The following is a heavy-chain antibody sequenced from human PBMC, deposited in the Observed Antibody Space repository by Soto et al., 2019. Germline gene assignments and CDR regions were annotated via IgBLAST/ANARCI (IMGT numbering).Heavy chain of an antibody. CDR1: GFTFGTYA. Sequence: GGSLRLSCAASGFTFGTYAMHWVRQAPGKGLEWVAAISGSGGSTYYADSVKGRFTISRDNSKNTLYLQMNSLRAEDTAVYYCAKKGGTTVTGYYYYGMDVWGQGTTVSVSS. CDR3: AKKGGTTVTGYYYYGMDV. V-gene: IGHV3-23*01. D-gene: IGHD4-4*01. J-gene: IGHJ6*01. CDR2: ISGSGGST.